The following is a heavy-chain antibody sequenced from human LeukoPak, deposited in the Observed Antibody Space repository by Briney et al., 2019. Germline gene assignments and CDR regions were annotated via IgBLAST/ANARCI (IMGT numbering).Heavy chain of an antibody. D-gene: IGHD6-19*01. CDR2: ISYDGSNK. V-gene: IGHV3-30*04. CDR3: AKTIAVAGTGFDY. Sequence: GRSLRLSCAASGFTFSSYAMHWVRQAPGKGLEWVAVISYDGSNKYYADSVKGRFTISRDNSKNTLYLQMNSLRAEDTAVYYCAKTIAVAGTGFDYWGQGTLVTVS. J-gene: IGHJ4*02. CDR1: GFTFSSYA.